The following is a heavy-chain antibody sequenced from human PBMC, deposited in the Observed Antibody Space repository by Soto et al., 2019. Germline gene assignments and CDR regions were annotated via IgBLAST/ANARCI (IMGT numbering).Heavy chain of an antibody. J-gene: IGHJ6*02. Sequence: VQLVQSGAEVKKPGSSVKVSCKASGGTLTNYAVSWVRQAPGQGLEWMGGTIPLFGTTNYPKKLQGRVTIIADKVTSTANMELTSLTAGDTAVYYCAARLTKRDDFYYYGMDVWGQGTTVTVSS. CDR1: GGTLTNYA. V-gene: IGHV1-69*06. CDR2: TIPLFGTT. CDR3: AARLTKRDDFYYYGMDV. D-gene: IGHD3-16*01.